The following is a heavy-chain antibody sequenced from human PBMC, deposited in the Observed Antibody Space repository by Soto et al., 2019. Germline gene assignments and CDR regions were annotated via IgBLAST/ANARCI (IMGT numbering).Heavy chain of an antibody. CDR2: IYYSGST. D-gene: IGHD1-1*01. V-gene: IGHV4-59*01. CDR1: GSSISSCY. CDR3: ASGHDAYKVRY. Sequence: SETLSLTCTVSGSSISSCYWSGIRQTPGKGLEWIGYIYYSGSTNYNRSLKSRVTISVDTSKNQFSLKLSSVTAADTAVYYCASGHDAYKVRYWGQGTLVTVS. J-gene: IGHJ4*02.